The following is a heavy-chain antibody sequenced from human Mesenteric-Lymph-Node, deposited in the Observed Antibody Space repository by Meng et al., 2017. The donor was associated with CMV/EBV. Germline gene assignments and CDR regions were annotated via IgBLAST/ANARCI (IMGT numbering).Heavy chain of an antibody. CDR1: GYTFTDYY. Sequence: ASVKVSCKASGYTFTDYYIHWVRQAPGQGLEWMGWMNPNAGGTKFAQKFQGRVTMTRDMSISTAYMALSRLTSDDTAVYYCAKEYCANGVCYIAEDNFDYWGQGTLVTVSS. V-gene: IGHV1-2*02. CDR2: MNPNAGGT. CDR3: AKEYCANGVCYIAEDNFDY. D-gene: IGHD2-8*01. J-gene: IGHJ4*02.